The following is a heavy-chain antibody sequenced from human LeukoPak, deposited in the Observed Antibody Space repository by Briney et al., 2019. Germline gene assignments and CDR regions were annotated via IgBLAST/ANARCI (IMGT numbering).Heavy chain of an antibody. J-gene: IGHJ4*02. CDR1: GFTFSSYT. Sequence: GGSLRLSCAASGFTFSSYTMHWVRQAPGKGLEYVSAISSNGGSTYYADSVKGRFTISRDNSKNTLYLQMSSLRAEDTAVYYCVKGSDLRYFDWLNDYWGQGTLVTVSS. CDR2: ISSNGGST. D-gene: IGHD3-9*01. CDR3: VKGSDLRYFDWLNDY. V-gene: IGHV3-64D*09.